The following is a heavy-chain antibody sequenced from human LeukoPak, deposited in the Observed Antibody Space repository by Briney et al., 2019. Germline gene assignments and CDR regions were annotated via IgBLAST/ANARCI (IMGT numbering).Heavy chain of an antibody. CDR3: ARLNDGNWFDP. V-gene: IGHV4-59*11. CDR2: IYYSGST. Sequence: PSETLSLTCTVSGGSISSHYWSWIRQPPGKGLEWIGYIYYSGSTNYNPSLKSRVTISADTSKNQFSLKLSSVTAADTAVYYCARLNDGNWFDPWGQGTLVTVSS. CDR1: GGSISSHY. J-gene: IGHJ5*02. D-gene: IGHD2-8*01.